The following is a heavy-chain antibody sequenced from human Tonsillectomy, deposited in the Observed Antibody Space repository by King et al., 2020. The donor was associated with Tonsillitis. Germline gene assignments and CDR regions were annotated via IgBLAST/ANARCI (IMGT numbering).Heavy chain of an antibody. CDR2: INHSGST. Sequence: HVQLQQWGAGLLKPSETLSLTCAVYGGSFSGYYWSWIRQPPWKGLEWIGEINHSGSTNYNPSLKSRVTISVDTSKNQFSLKLSSVTAADTAVYYCARDVLLPKWLRAKRPKKSDAFDIWGQGTMVTVSS. CDR1: GGSFSGYY. D-gene: IGHD5-12*01. V-gene: IGHV4-34*01. CDR3: ARDVLLPKWLRAKRPKKSDAFDI. J-gene: IGHJ3*02.